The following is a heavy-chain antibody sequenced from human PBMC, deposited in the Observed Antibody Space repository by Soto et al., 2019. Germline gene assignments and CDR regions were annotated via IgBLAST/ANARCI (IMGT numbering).Heavy chain of an antibody. CDR2: IIPIFGTA. CDR1: GGTFSSYA. J-gene: IGHJ6*02. CDR3: ARGSGSYSFYYYGMDV. V-gene: IGHV1-69*13. Sequence: SVKVSCKASGGTFSSYAISWVRQAPGQGLEWMGGIIPIFGTANYAQKFQGRVTITADESTSTAYMELSSLRSEDTAVYYCARGSGSYSFYYYGMDVWGQGTTVTVAS. D-gene: IGHD1-26*01.